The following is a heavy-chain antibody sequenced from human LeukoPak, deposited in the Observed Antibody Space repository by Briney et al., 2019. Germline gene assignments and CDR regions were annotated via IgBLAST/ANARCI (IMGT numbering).Heavy chain of an antibody. V-gene: IGHV4-30-2*01. J-gene: IGHJ5*02. CDR1: GGSISSCGYS. CDR3: ARVTYYYDSSGYYYDGWFDP. D-gene: IGHD3-22*01. CDR2: IYHSGST. Sequence: SETLSLTCAVSGGSISSCGYSWSWIRQPPGKGLEWIGYIYHSGSTYYNPSLKSRVTISVDRSKNQFSLKLSSVTAADTAVYYCARVTYYYDSSGYYYDGWFDPWGQGTLVTVSS.